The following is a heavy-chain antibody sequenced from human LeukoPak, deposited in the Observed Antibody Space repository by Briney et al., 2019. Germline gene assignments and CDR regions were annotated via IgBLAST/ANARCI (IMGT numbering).Heavy chain of an antibody. CDR3: ARDRSGNDYVWGSYRYPTGFDP. J-gene: IGHJ5*02. CDR2: INPNSGGT. Sequence: ASVKVSCKASGYTFTGYYMHWVRQAPGQGLEWMGWINPNSGGTNYAQKFQGWVTMTRDTSISTAYMELSRLRSDDTAVYYCARDRSGNDYVWGSYRYPTGFDPWGQGTLVTVSS. V-gene: IGHV1-2*04. CDR1: GYTFTGYY. D-gene: IGHD3-16*02.